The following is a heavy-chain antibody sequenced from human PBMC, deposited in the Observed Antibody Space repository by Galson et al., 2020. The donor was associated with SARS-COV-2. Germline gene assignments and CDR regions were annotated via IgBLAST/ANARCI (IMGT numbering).Heavy chain of an antibody. CDR2: ISNSGSTI. D-gene: IGHD5-12*01. CDR1: DFTIKDYY. Sequence: SLKICCAASDFTIKDYYMSWLRQAAGKGLEWVSYISNSGSTIYYADSVKGRFTISRDNAKNSLYLQMNSLRAEDTAVYYCARGDGYNSDYFDYWGQGTLVTVSS. V-gene: IGHV3-11*01. J-gene: IGHJ4*02. CDR3: ARGDGYNSDYFDY.